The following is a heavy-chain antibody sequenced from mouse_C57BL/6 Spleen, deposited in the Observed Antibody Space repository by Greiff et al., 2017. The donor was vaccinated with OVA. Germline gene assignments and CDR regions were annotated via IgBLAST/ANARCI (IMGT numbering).Heavy chain of an antibody. V-gene: IGHV1-52*01. CDR3: ARDSNHVGFAY. D-gene: IGHD2-5*01. J-gene: IGHJ3*01. Sequence: VQLQQPGAELVRPGSSVKLSCKASGYTFTSYWMHWVKQRPIQGLEWIGNIDPSDSETHYNQKFKDKATLTVDKSSSTAYMQLSSLTSEDSAVYYCARDSNHVGFAYWGQGTLVTVSA. CDR1: GYTFTSYW. CDR2: IDPSDSET.